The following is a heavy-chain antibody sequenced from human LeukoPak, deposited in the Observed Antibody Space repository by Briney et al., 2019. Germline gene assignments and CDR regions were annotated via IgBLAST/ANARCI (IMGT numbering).Heavy chain of an antibody. J-gene: IGHJ4*02. CDR2: ISGSGATT. CDR3: AKGGTWGTYYFDY. Sequence: PGGSLRLSCATSGFTFSSYAMVWVRQAPGKGLEGVTAISGSGATTYYAVSVRGGSTISRDNSQNTLYLQMNSLRAEDTAVYYCAKGGTWGTYYFDYWGQGTLVTVSS. D-gene: IGHD2-15*01. V-gene: IGHV3-23*01. CDR1: GFTFSSYA.